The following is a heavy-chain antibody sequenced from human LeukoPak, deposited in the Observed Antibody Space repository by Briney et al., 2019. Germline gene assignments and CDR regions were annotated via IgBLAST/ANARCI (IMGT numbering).Heavy chain of an antibody. J-gene: IGHJ3*02. CDR2: IYYSGST. V-gene: IGHV4-59*01. CDR3: ARDPSGAAFDI. Sequence: SETLSLTCTVSGGSISSYYWSWIRQPPGKGLEWIGYIYYSGSTNYNPSLKSRVTISVGTSKNQFSLKLSSVTAADTAVYYCARDPSGAAFDIWGQGTMVTVSS. CDR1: GGSISSYY. D-gene: IGHD1-26*01.